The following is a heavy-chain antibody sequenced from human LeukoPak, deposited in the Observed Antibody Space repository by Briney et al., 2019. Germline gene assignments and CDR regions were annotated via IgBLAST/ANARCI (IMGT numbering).Heavy chain of an antibody. CDR3: ASRSGTTSDWFDP. CDR1: GYIFSTYG. V-gene: IGHV1-3*04. CDR2: INTGNGHT. J-gene: IGHJ5*02. Sequence: ASVKVSCKASGYIFSTYGMHWVRQAPGQGLEWMGWINTGNGHTEYSQNFQDRVTITRDTSAITVYMELSSLRSEDTAVYYCASRSGTTSDWFDPWGQGTLVTVSS. D-gene: IGHD1-7*01.